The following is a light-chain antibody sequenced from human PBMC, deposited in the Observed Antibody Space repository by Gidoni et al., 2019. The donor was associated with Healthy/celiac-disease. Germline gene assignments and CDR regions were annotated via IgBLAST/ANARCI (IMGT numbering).Light chain of an antibody. CDR1: QGISNY. CDR3: QKYNSVSST. V-gene: IGKV1-27*01. Sequence: DIQMTQSPSSLSASGGDRVTITCRASQGISNYLAWYQQTPGKVPKLLIYAAATLQSGVPSRFSGSGAGTDFTLTISILQPEDVATYYCQKYNSVSSTFGPGTKVDIK. CDR2: AAA. J-gene: IGKJ3*01.